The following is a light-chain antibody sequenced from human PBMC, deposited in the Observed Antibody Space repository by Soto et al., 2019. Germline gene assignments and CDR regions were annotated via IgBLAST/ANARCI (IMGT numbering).Light chain of an antibody. J-gene: IGKJ1*01. V-gene: IGKV1-5*01. CDR2: HAS. CDR1: QSISGW. Sequence: DIQMPQSPSSLSASVGARFPITGRASQSISGWLAWYQQKPGKAPKLLIYHASTLESGVPSRFSGSGSGTEFTLTISSLQPDDFATYHCQQYNSYSFGQGTKVDI. CDR3: QQYNSYS.